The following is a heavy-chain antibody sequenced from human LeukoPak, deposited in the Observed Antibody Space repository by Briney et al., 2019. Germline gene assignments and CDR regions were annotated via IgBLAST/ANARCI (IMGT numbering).Heavy chain of an antibody. Sequence: SETLSLTCTVSGXSVSSGSYYWSWIRQPPGKGLEWIGEIYHSGSTNYNPSLKSRVTISVDKSKNQFSLKLSSVTAADTAVYYCTREPRDSYGSANYGFDYWGQGTLVTVSS. D-gene: IGHD3-10*01. J-gene: IGHJ4*02. CDR2: IYHSGST. CDR1: GXSVSSGSYY. CDR3: TREPRDSYGSANYGFDY. V-gene: IGHV4-61*01.